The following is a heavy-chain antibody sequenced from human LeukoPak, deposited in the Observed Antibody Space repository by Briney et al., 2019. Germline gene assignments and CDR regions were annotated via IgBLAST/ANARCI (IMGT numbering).Heavy chain of an antibody. Sequence: PGGSLRLSCAASGSTFSSYSMNWVRQAPGKGLEWVSSISSSSSYIYYADSVKGRFTISRDNAKNSLYLQMNSLRAEDTAVYYCARDRSGSYSAYYFDYWGQGTLVTVSS. V-gene: IGHV3-21*01. CDR2: ISSSSSYI. CDR1: GSTFSSYS. J-gene: IGHJ4*02. CDR3: ARDRSGSYSAYYFDY. D-gene: IGHD1-26*01.